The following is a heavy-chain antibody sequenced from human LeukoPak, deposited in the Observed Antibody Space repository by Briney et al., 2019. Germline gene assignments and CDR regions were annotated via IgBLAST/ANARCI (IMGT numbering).Heavy chain of an antibody. J-gene: IGHJ1*01. CDR2: ISWNSGSI. V-gene: IGHV3-9*01. D-gene: IGHD3-22*01. CDR1: GFTFDDYA. CDR3: AKDGDYYDSSGYPEYFQH. Sequence: PGGSLRLSCAASGFTFDDYAMHWVRQAPGKGLEWVSGISWNSGSIGYADSVKGRFTISRDNAKNSLYLQMNSLRAEDTAVYYCAKDGDYYDSSGYPEYFQHWGQGTLVTVSS.